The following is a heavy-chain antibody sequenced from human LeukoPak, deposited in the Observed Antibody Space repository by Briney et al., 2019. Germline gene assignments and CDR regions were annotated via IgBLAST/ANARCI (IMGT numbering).Heavy chain of an antibody. CDR2: ISNDGNKK. D-gene: IGHD4-23*01. J-gene: IGHJ4*02. CDR1: GFTFSTYT. Sequence: GGSLRLSCVASGFTFSTYTMVWVRQAPGKGLEWVAGISNDGNKKYYADSVKGRFIISRDNSKNTLYLQMNSLRAEDTAVYYCAKDWYSFTVVTPFSHWGQGTLVTVSS. CDR3: AKDWYSFTVVTPFSH. V-gene: IGHV3-30*18.